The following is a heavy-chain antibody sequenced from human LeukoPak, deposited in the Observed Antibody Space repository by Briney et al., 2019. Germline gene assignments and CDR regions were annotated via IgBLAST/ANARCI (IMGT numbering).Heavy chain of an antibody. D-gene: IGHD1-26*01. CDR2: IHYTGIT. V-gene: IGHV4-59*01. J-gene: IGHJ3*02. Sequence: PSETLSLTGIVSGGSMNNYYWSWIRQPPGKGLEWIAYIHYTGITNYNPFLKSRVTISLDTSKNQFSLKLNSVTAADTAFYYCARILEGSGAAFDIWGQGTMVTVSS. CDR1: GGSMNNYY. CDR3: ARILEGSGAAFDI.